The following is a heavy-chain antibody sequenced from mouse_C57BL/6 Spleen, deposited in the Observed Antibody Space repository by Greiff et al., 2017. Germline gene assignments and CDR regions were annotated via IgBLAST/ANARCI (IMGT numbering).Heavy chain of an antibody. V-gene: IGHV14-2*01. D-gene: IGHD1-1*01. J-gene: IGHJ2*01. CDR2: IDPEDGET. Sequence: EVQLVESGAELVKRGASVKLSCTAAGVNNKEDYMHWVKQRTEKGREWIGRIDPEDGETKYAPKFQGKATITADTSSNTAYLQLSSLTSEDTAVYYCARGGSSPGYWGQGTTLTVSS. CDR3: ARGGSSPGY. CDR1: GVNNKEDY.